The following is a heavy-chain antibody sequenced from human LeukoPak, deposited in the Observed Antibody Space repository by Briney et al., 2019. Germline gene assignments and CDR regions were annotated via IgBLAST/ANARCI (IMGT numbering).Heavy chain of an antibody. CDR3: ASVATSYSGYDFGL. CDR1: GFSFSRYD. Sequence: PGGSLRLSCAASGFSFSRYDIHWVRQAPGKGLEWVAFIRYDGSNKNYADSVKGRFTISRDNAKNSLYLQMNSLRAEDTAVYYCASVATSYSGYDFGLWGQGTLVTVSS. V-gene: IGHV3-30*02. CDR2: IRYDGSNK. D-gene: IGHD5-12*01. J-gene: IGHJ4*02.